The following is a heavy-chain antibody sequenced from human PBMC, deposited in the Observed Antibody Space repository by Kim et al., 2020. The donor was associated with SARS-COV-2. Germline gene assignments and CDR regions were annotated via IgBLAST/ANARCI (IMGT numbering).Heavy chain of an antibody. CDR1: GISFINAW. J-gene: IGHJ6*02. CDR3: STPLRHGDGLDV. V-gene: IGHV3-15*01. Sequence: GGSLRLSCKVSGISFINAWMNWVRQAPGKGLEWVGRIKSKADGGTTDFAAPVTDRFSISRDDSISTVYLHMNSLKTDDTAIYYCSTPLRHGDGLDVWGQGTAVTVSS. D-gene: IGHD4-17*01. CDR2: IKSKADGGTT.